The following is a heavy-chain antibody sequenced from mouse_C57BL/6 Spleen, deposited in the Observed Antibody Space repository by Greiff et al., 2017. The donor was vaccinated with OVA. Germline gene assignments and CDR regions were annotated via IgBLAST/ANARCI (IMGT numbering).Heavy chain of an antibody. CDR3: ARHYFDV. J-gene: IGHJ1*03. V-gene: IGHV5-6*01. CDR2: ISSGGSYT. CDR1: GFTFSSYG. Sequence: EVKLMESGGDLVKPGGSLKLSCAASGFTFSSYGMSWVRQTPDKRLEWVATISSGGSYTYYPDSVKGRFTISRDNAKNTLYLQMSSLKSEDTAMYYCARHYFDVWGTGTTVTVSS.